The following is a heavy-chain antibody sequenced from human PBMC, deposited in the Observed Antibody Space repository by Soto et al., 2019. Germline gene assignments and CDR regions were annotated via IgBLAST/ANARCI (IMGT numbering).Heavy chain of an antibody. CDR1: GGSISSGGYY. CDR3: PMFPTQTYYFEY. J-gene: IGHJ4*02. D-gene: IGHD3-10*02. V-gene: IGHV4-31*03. CDR2: IYYSGGT. Sequence: QLQLQESGPGLVKPSQTLSLTCTVSGGSISSGGYYWSWIRQHPGKGLEWFGYIYYSGGTYYNPFLKRRVTISVDTSKNQFSLKLSSVTAADTAVYYCPMFPTQTYYFEYWGQGPVVTVSS.